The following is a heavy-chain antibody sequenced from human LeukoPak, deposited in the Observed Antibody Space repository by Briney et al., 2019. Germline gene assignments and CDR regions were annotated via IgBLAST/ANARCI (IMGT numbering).Heavy chain of an antibody. D-gene: IGHD2-2*01. J-gene: IGHJ4*02. V-gene: IGHV3-23*01. CDR1: GFTFSSSA. CDR3: ARDGDIVVVPAAMVFDY. Sequence: GGSLRLSCAASGFTFSSSAMSWVRQAPGKGLEWVSAISNNGGYTYYADSVQGRFTISRDNSKSTLCLQMNSLRAEDTAVYYCARDGDIVVVPAAMVFDYWGQGTLVTVSS. CDR2: ISNNGGYT.